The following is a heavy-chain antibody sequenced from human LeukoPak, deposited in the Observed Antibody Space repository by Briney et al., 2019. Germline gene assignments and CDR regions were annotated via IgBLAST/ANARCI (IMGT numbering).Heavy chain of an antibody. CDR3: ARRDRTFVGATNFDS. V-gene: IGHV1-18*04. CDR2: ISAYNGKT. J-gene: IGHJ4*02. CDR1: GYTFTGYY. Sequence: ASVKVSCKASGYTFTGYYIHWVRQAPGQGLEWMGWISAYNGKTDYAQKLQGRVTMTTDTSTTTAYMELRSLRSDDTAVYYCARRDRTFVGATNFDSWGQGTLVTVSS. D-gene: IGHD1-26*01.